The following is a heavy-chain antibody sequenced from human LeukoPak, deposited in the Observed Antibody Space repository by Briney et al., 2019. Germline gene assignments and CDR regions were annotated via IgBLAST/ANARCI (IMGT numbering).Heavy chain of an antibody. CDR1: GFTVSSNF. Sequence: GGSLRLSCAASGFTVSSNFMSWVRQAPGKGLEWVSVIYSGGSTYYAGSVEGRFTISRDNSKNTLYLQMNSLRAEDTAVYYCARSLYSSSWPYFDYWGQGTLVTVSS. D-gene: IGHD6-13*01. V-gene: IGHV3-53*01. CDR2: IYSGGST. J-gene: IGHJ4*02. CDR3: ARSLYSSSWPYFDY.